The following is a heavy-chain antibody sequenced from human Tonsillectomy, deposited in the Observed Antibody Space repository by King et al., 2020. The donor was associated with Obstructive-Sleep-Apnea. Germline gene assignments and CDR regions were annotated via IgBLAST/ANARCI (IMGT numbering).Heavy chain of an antibody. D-gene: IGHD6-13*01. V-gene: IGHV3-30-3*01. CDR3: ARTAVDPYSSSGYYYYYGMDV. J-gene: IGHJ6*02. CDR2: ISYDGSHK. CDR1: RFTFSTYA. Sequence: VQLVESGGGVVQPGRSLRLSCAASRFTFSTYAMHWVRQVPGKGLEWVAVISYDGSHKYYADSLKGRFTISRDNSKNTLYLQMNSLRPEDTAVYYCARTAVDPYSSSGYYYYYGMDVWGQGTTVTVSS.